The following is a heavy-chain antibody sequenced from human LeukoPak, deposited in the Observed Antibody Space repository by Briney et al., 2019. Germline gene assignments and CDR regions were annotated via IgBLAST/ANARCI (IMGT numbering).Heavy chain of an antibody. CDR3: ARARQWLVPHSAFDI. V-gene: IGHV4-59*01. J-gene: IGHJ3*02. Sequence: SETLSLTCTVSGGTISSYYWSWVRQAPGKGLEWVGNIYYSGSTNYNPSLKSRVTISVDTSKNHFSLKLSSVTAADTAVYYCARARQWLVPHSAFDIWGQGTMVTVSS. CDR1: GGTISSYY. CDR2: IYYSGST. D-gene: IGHD6-19*01.